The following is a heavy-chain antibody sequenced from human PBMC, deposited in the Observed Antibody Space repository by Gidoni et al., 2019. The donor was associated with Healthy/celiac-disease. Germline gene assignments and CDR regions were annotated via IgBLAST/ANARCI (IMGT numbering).Heavy chain of an antibody. CDR3: AKADNGNYGVRYYGMDV. Sequence: EVQLLESGGGLVQPGGSLRLSCAASGFTFRSYAMSWVRQAPGKGLEWVSAISGSGGSTYYADSVKGRFTISRDNSKNTLYLQMNSLRAEDTAVYYCAKADNGNYGVRYYGMDVWGQGTTVTVSS. V-gene: IGHV3-23*01. J-gene: IGHJ6*02. CDR2: ISGSGGST. CDR1: GFTFRSYA. D-gene: IGHD1-7*01.